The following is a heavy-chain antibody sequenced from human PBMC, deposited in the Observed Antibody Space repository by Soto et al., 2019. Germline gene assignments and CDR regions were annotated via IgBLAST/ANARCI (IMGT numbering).Heavy chain of an antibody. D-gene: IGHD6-13*01. CDR2: INWNGGST. Sequence: AGGSLRLSCAASRFTFDDYGMSWVRQAPGKGLEWVSGINWNGGSTGYADSVKGRFTISRDNAKNSLYLQMNSLRAEDTALYYFARDRLGYSSSWYTPGISFGMDVWGQGTTVTV. CDR1: RFTFDDYG. CDR3: ARDRLGYSSSWYTPGISFGMDV. V-gene: IGHV3-20*04. J-gene: IGHJ6*02.